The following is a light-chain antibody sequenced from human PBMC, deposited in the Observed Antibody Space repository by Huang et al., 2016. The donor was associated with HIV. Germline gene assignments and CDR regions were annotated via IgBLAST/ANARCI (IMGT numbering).Light chain of an antibody. CDR2: SAS. Sequence: ILMSQSPATLSVSPGASATLSCRANQTFNNKVAWFQQKVGQSPRLILYSASVSASCIGVPDRFLGRGSGTEFTLSITSVQSEDLAVYYCQQYFDWPWTFGQGTRV. V-gene: IGKV3D-15*01. J-gene: IGKJ1*01. CDR1: QTFNNK. CDR3: QQYFDWPWT.